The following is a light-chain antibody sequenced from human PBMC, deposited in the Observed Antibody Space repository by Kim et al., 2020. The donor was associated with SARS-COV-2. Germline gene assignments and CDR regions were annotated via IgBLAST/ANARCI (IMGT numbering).Light chain of an antibody. CDR3: QSYDSSNQV. V-gene: IGLV6-57*03. J-gene: IGLJ2*01. CDR2: EDN. Sequence: KSVTTACTRSSGRIASNYVQWYQQRPGSAPTTVIYEDNQRPSGVPDRFSGSIDSSSNSASLTISGLKTEDEADYYCQSYDSSNQVFGGGTQLTVL. CDR1: SGRIASNY.